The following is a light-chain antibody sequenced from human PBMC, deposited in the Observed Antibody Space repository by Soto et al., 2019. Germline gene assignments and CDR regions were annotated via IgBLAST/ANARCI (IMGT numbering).Light chain of an antibody. CDR2: EVT. CDR3: QAYDYSLTAFV. CDR1: SNDVGSYNY. J-gene: IGLJ3*02. V-gene: IGLV2-14*01. Sequence: QSVLTQPASVSGSPGQSITISCTGSSNDVGSYNYVSWYQQHPGKSPKLMIYEVTNRPSGVSNRFSGSKSGNTASLTISGLQAEDEAIYYCQAYDYSLTAFVFGGGTKLTVL.